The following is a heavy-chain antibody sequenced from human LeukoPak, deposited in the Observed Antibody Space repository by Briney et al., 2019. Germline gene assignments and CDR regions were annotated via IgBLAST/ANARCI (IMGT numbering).Heavy chain of an antibody. CDR2: ISGSGGST. V-gene: IGHV3-23*01. CDR3: ARDSHASSWYQDF. Sequence: GGSLRLSCAASGFTFSSYAMSWVRQAPGKGLVWVSAISGSGGSTYYADSVKGRFTISRDNAKNSLYLQMNSLRAEDTAVYYCARDSHASSWYQDFWGQGTLVIVSS. CDR1: GFTFSSYA. J-gene: IGHJ4*02. D-gene: IGHD6-13*01.